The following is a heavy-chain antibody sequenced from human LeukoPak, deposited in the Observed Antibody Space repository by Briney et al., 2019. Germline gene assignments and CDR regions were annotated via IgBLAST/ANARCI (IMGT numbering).Heavy chain of an antibody. CDR2: IWYDGSKR. CDR1: GFTFTKYG. CDR3: AKVDCGGDCSHFDS. J-gene: IGHJ4*02. D-gene: IGHD2-21*02. V-gene: IGHV3-33*06. Sequence: GGSLRLSCAASGFTFTKYGFDWVRQAPGKGLEWVAVIWYDGSKRYYADSVKGRFTVSKDNSKNTVYLQMNSLRAEDTALYYCAKVDCGGDCSHFDSWGQGTLVTVSP.